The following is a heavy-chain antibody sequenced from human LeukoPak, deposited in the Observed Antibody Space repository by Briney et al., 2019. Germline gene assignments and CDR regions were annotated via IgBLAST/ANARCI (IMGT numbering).Heavy chain of an antibody. V-gene: IGHV3-23*01. D-gene: IGHD4-17*01. CDR2: ISGSGGST. CDR3: ARATTVTPNYYYYYMDV. CDR1: GFSYTSYG. J-gene: IGHJ6*03. Sequence: GGSLRLSCAASGFSYTSYGMTWVRQAPGKGLEWVSTISGSGGSTYYADSVKGRFTISRDNSKNTLYLQMNSLRAEDTAVYYCARATTVTPNYYYYYMDVWGKGTTVTVSS.